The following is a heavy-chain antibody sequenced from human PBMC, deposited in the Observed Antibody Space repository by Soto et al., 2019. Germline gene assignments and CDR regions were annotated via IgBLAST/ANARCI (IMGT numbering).Heavy chain of an antibody. CDR1: GGSISSSSCY. CDR2: IYYSGST. D-gene: IGHD3-10*01. CDR3: ANPMVRGVIPQYYYYYGMDV. J-gene: IGHJ6*02. Sequence: SETLSLTCTVSGGSISSSSCYWGWIRQPPGKGLEWIGSIYYSGSTYYNPSLKSRVTISLDTSKNQFSLKLSSVTAADTAVYYCANPMVRGVIPQYYYYYGMDVWGQGTTV. V-gene: IGHV4-39*01.